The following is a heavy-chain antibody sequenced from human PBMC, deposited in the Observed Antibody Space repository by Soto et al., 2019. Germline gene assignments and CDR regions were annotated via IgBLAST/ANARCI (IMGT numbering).Heavy chain of an antibody. CDR2: IYYSGST. CDR3: ARGEGSGWYFDY. D-gene: IGHD6-19*01. Sequence: SETLSLTCTVSGGSISSGGYYWSWIRQHPGKGLEWIGYIYYSGSTYYNPSLRSRVTISVDTSKNQFSLKLSSVTAADTAVYYCARGEGSGWYFDYWGQGTRVTVSS. V-gene: IGHV4-31*03. J-gene: IGHJ4*02. CDR1: GGSISSGGYY.